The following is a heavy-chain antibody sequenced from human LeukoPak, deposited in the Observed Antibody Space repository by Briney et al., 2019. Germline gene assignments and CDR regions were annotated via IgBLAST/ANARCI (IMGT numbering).Heavy chain of an antibody. CDR2: IIPIFGTA. CDR1: GGPFISYA. CDR3: ASRLPRLTLVTTYYYYYMDV. V-gene: IGHV1-69*05. D-gene: IGHD4-17*01. J-gene: IGHJ6*03. Sequence: ASGKVSSKACGGPFISYAISWVRQPPGQGLEWMGGIIPIFGTANYAQKFQGRVTITTDESTSTAYMELSSLRSEDTAMYYCASRLPRLTLVTTYYYYYMDVWGKGTTVTVSS.